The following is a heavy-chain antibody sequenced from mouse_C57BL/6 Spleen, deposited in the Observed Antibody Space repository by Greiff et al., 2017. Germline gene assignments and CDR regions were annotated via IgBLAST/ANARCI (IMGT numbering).Heavy chain of an antibody. CDR1: GFNIKNTY. J-gene: IGHJ3*01. Sequence: VQLQQSVAELVRPGASVKLSCTASGFNIKNTYMHWVKQRPEQGLEWIGRIDPANGNTKYAPKFQGKATITADTSSNTAYLPLSSLTSEDTAIYYCAPYYYGSSYGTWFAYWGQGTLVTVSA. CDR2: IDPANGNT. CDR3: APYYYGSSYGTWFAY. D-gene: IGHD1-1*01. V-gene: IGHV14-3*01.